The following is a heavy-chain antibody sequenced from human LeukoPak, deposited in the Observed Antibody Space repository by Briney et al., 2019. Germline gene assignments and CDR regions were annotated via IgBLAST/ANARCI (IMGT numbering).Heavy chain of an antibody. CDR2: INTLSGTT. CDR1: GGTIRGFV. Sequence: GASVKVSCKASGGTIRGFVINWVRQAPGEGLEWMGRINTLSGTTNYTQKLQGRVTMTTDTSTSTAYMELRSLRSDDTAVYYCARDNGSGPRRDYWGQGTLVTVSS. CDR3: ARDNGSGPRRDY. D-gene: IGHD2-15*01. V-gene: IGHV1-18*01. J-gene: IGHJ4*02.